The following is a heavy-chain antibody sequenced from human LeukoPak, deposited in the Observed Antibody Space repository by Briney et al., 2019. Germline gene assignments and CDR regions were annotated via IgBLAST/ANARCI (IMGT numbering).Heavy chain of an antibody. J-gene: IGHJ4*02. V-gene: IGHV5-51*01. Sequence: GGALQISFKGSGCGFTSYWIGWVRQLPGKGREGMGIIYPGDCDTRYSPSFQGQVTISADKSIPTAYLQWSSLKASDTAMYYCARHGGGGFDYWGQGTLVTVSS. CDR3: ARHGGGGFDY. D-gene: IGHD2-21*01. CDR1: GCGFTSYW. CDR2: IYPGDCDT.